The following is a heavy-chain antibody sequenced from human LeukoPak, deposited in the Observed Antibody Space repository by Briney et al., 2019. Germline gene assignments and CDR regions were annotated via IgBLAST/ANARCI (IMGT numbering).Heavy chain of an antibody. V-gene: IGHV1-2*02. D-gene: IGHD6-19*01. Sequence: ASVKVSCKASGYTFTDYYMHCVRQAPGQGLEWMGWIHPYSGGTNYAQKFQGRVTMTRDTSISTAYMELSTLRSDDTAVYFCARACTSGCSDLDYWGQGTLVTVSS. CDR3: ARACTSGCSDLDY. CDR2: IHPYSGGT. J-gene: IGHJ4*02. CDR1: GYTFTDYY.